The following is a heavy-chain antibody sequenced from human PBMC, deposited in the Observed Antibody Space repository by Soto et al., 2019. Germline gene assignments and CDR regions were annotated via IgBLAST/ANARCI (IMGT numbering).Heavy chain of an antibody. CDR2: IYYSGST. Sequence: PSETLSLTCTVSGGSVGRYSYYWSWIRQPPGKGLEWIGYIYYSGSTNYNPSLKSRVTISIDTSRNQFSLKLTSVTAADTAVYYCARDRAAGRHFDYWGQGTLVTLSS. CDR3: ARDRAAGRHFDY. CDR1: GGSVGRYSYY. D-gene: IGHD1-26*01. J-gene: IGHJ4*02. V-gene: IGHV4-61*01.